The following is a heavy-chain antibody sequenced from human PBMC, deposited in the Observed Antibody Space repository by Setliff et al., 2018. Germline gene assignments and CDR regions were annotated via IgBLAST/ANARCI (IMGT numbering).Heavy chain of an antibody. V-gene: IGHV3-7*01. D-gene: IGHD2-2*01. CDR3: ARGIVVVPAALDV. CDR2: INQDGSEK. Sequence: PGGSLRLSCAASGFTFSGYWMSWVRQAPGKGLEWVANINQDGSEKYYVDSVKGRFTISRDNSKNTLYLQMNSLRAEDTAVYYCARGIVVVPAALDVWGKGTTVTVSS. J-gene: IGHJ6*04. CDR1: GFTFSGYW.